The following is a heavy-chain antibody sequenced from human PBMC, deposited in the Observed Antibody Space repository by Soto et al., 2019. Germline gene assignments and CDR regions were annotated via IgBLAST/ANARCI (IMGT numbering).Heavy chain of an antibody. D-gene: IGHD2-15*01. Sequence: SETLSLTCTVSGGSISDYYWTWIRQPPGKGLEWIGNIHYSGTTTYNPSLKSRVTMSVDTSKNQFSLKLSSVTAADTAVYYCASGGGSCIFGCMDVWGQGTTVTVS. CDR1: GGSISDYY. J-gene: IGHJ6*02. CDR2: IHYSGTT. CDR3: ASGGGSCIFGCMDV. V-gene: IGHV4-59*12.